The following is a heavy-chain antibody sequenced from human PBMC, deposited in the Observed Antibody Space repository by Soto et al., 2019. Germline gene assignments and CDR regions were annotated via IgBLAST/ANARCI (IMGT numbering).Heavy chain of an antibody. D-gene: IGHD4-17*01. V-gene: IGHV3-21*01. CDR3: ARGGDDYGDYAYFDY. CDR2: ISSSSSYI. Sequence: GGSLRLSCAASGFTFSSYSMNWVRQAPGKGLEWVSSISSSSSYIYYADSVKGRFTISRDNAKNSLYLQMNSLRAEDTAVYYCARGGDDYGDYAYFDYWGQGTLVTVSS. J-gene: IGHJ4*02. CDR1: GFTFSSYS.